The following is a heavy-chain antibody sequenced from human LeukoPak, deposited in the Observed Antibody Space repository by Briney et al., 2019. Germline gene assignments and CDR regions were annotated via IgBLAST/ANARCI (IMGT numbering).Heavy chain of an antibody. V-gene: IGHV3-48*02. D-gene: IGHD6-13*01. CDR3: ARGAAAADH. CDR2: ISTSSSIV. CDR1: EFTFSSYE. J-gene: IGHJ4*02. Sequence: GGSLRLSCAASEFTFSSYEMNWVRQAPGKGLEWVSYISTSSSIVYYTDSVKGRFTISRDNAKKSLYLQMDSLRDDDTGVYYCARGAAAADHWGQGTPVTVSS.